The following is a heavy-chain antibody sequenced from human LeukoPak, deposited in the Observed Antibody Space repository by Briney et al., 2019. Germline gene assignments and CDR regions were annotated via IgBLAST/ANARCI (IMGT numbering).Heavy chain of an antibody. D-gene: IGHD1-1*01. CDR1: GYSFTNYW. CDR2: IDPSDSYT. CDR3: VRRGERWFDP. V-gene: IGHV5-10-1*01. Sequence: PGESLKISCKGSGYSFTNYWISWVRQMPGKGLEWMGKIDPSDSYTNYSPSFQGHVTMSADKSISTAYLQWSSLKASDTAMYYCVRRGERWFDPWGQGTLVTASS. J-gene: IGHJ5*02.